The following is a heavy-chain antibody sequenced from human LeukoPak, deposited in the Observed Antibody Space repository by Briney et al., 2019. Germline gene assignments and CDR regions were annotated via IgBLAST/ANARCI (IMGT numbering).Heavy chain of an antibody. D-gene: IGHD2-2*02. V-gene: IGHV3-30*04. CDR2: MSYDGSNE. J-gene: IGHJ5*02. CDR3: ARDPLGYCSSTSCYTNWFDP. CDR1: GFTFTSYA. Sequence: PGGSLRPSCTASGFTFTSYAMHWVRQAPGKGLEWVAVMSYDGSNERYADSVKGRFTISRDNSKNTLYLQMNSLRAEDTAVYYCARDPLGYCSSTSCYTNWFDPWGQGTLVTVSS.